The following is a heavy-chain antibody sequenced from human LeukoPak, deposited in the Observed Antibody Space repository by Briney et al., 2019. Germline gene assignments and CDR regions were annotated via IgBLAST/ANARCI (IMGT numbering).Heavy chain of an antibody. D-gene: IGHD6-13*01. Sequence: GGSLRLSCAASGFTSSSYALNWVRQAPGKGLEWVATISGSGDRMYHADSVKGRFTISRDNSKNTIYLQMNSLRAEDTALYYCAKAAAAPGFDFWGQGTLVTVSS. CDR2: ISGSGDRM. CDR3: AKAAAAPGFDF. CDR1: GFTSSSYA. V-gene: IGHV3-23*01. J-gene: IGHJ4*02.